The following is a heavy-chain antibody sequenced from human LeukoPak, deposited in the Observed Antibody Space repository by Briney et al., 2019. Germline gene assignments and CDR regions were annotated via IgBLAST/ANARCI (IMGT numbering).Heavy chain of an antibody. J-gene: IGHJ6*02. V-gene: IGHV4-34*01. Sequence: KPSETLSLTCAVYGGSFSGYYWSWIRQPPGKGLEWIGEINHSGSTNYNPSLKSRVTISVDTSKNQFSLKLSSVAAADTAVYYCARQRRYFDWLLLGYGMDVWGQGTTVTVSS. CDR3: ARQRRYFDWLLLGYGMDV. D-gene: IGHD3-9*01. CDR2: INHSGST. CDR1: GGSFSGYY.